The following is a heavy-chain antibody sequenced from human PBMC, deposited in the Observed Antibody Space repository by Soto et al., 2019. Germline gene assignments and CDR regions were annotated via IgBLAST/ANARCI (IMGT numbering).Heavy chain of an antibody. Sequence: QLQLQESGPGLVKPSETLSLTCTVSGDSISSNTYYWGWIRQPPGKGLEWIGNIYYSGSTYYNPSLKSRVTISVDTSKNQFSLKLSSVTAADTAVYYCTRLVEMTTNGVGGDTFDIWGQGTMVTVSS. J-gene: IGHJ3*02. V-gene: IGHV4-39*01. CDR3: TRLVEMTTNGVGGDTFDI. CDR1: GDSISSNTYY. D-gene: IGHD4-4*01. CDR2: IYYSGST.